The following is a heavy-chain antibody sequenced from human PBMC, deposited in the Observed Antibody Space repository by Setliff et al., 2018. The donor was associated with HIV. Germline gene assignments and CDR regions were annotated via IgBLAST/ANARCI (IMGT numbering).Heavy chain of an antibody. CDR2: INTYSGKP. CDR3: AGQNGDYHGVDK. D-gene: IGHD4-17*01. Sequence: ASVKVSCKASGYTFSDYYMHWVRQAPGQGLEWMGWINTYSGKPTYVKGLTGRFVFSLDTSVNTAYLQISSLKTEDTAVYYCAGQNGDYHGVDKWGQGTLVTVSS. V-gene: IGHV7-4-1*02. J-gene: IGHJ4*02. CDR1: GYTFSDYY.